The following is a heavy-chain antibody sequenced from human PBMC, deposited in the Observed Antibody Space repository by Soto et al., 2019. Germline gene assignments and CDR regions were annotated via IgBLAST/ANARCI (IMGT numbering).Heavy chain of an antibody. Sequence: SETVSLTCTVSGGSISSGGYYWSWIRQHPGKGLEWIGNIYYTGSTHYDPSLKSRITISLDTSKNQISLKLSSVTAADTAVYYCASSPVTGIYYAMDVWGQGTTVTVSS. CDR3: ASSPVTGIYYAMDV. D-gene: IGHD6-19*01. CDR1: GGSISSGGYY. CDR2: IYYTGST. J-gene: IGHJ6*02. V-gene: IGHV4-31*03.